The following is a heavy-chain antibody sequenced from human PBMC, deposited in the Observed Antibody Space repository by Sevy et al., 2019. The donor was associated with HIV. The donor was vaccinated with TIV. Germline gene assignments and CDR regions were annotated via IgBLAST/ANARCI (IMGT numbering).Heavy chain of an antibody. CDR1: GYTFTGYY. J-gene: IGHJ1*01. CDR3: ARGEYFQH. CDR2: INPNSGGT. Sequence: ASVKVSCKASGYTFTGYYMHWVRQAPGQGLEWMGWINPNSGGTNYAQKVQGRVTMTRDTSISTAYMELSRLRSDDTAVYYCARGEYFQHWGQGTLVTVSS. V-gene: IGHV1-2*02.